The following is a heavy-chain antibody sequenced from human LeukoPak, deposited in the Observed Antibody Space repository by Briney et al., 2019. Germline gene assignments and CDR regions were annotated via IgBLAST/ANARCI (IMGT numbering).Heavy chain of an antibody. Sequence: SETLSLTCTVSGGSISSYYWSWIRQPAGKGLEWIGRIYTSGSTNYNPSLKSRVTMSVDTSKDQLSLKLSSVTAADTAVYYCARYGFWRPDAFDIWGQGTMVTVSS. D-gene: IGHD3-3*01. CDR1: GGSISSYY. CDR3: ARYGFWRPDAFDI. J-gene: IGHJ3*02. V-gene: IGHV4-4*07. CDR2: IYTSGST.